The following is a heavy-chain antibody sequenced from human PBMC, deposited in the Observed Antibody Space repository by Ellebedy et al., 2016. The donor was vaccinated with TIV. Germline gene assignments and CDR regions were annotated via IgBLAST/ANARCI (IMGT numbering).Heavy chain of an antibody. V-gene: IGHV3-23*01. CDR2: ISGNGDNA. Sequence: PGGSLRLSCAASGFTFNSYAMSRVRQAPGKGLEWVSAISGNGDNAYYADSVKGRFTISRDNSKNMFYLQMNSLRAEDTAVYYCAKAHRQYCSRTGCYSGDSLYYYGVDVWGQGTTVTVSS. D-gene: IGHD2-2*01. CDR1: GFTFNSYA. J-gene: IGHJ6*02. CDR3: AKAHRQYCSRTGCYSGDSLYYYGVDV.